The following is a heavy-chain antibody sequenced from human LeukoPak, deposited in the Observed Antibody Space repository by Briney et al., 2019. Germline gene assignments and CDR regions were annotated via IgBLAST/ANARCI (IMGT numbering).Heavy chain of an antibody. CDR2: IYTSGST. V-gene: IGHV4-61*02. CDR3: ARLVGSSWYREGLLGMDY. D-gene: IGHD6-13*01. Sequence: PSDTLSLTCTVSGVSISSGSYYWSWIRQPAGKGLEWIGRIYTSGSTNYNPSLNSRVTILLDTSKNQFSLKLTSVTAADTAVYCCARLVGSSWYREGLLGMDYWGQGTRVTVSS. CDR1: GVSISSGSYY. J-gene: IGHJ4*02.